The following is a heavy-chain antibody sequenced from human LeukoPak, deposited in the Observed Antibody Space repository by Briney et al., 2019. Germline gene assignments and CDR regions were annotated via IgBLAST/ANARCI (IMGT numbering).Heavy chain of an antibody. CDR3: ARRSSSSEYYYGMDV. V-gene: IGHV1-69*05. J-gene: IGHJ6*02. Sequence: SVKVSCKASGGTFSSYAISWVRQAPGQGLEWMGGIIPIFGTANYAQKFQGRVTMTRDTSTSTVHMELSSLRSEDTAVYYCARRSSSSEYYYGMDVWGQGTTVTVSS. D-gene: IGHD6-6*01. CDR1: GGTFSSYA. CDR2: IIPIFGTA.